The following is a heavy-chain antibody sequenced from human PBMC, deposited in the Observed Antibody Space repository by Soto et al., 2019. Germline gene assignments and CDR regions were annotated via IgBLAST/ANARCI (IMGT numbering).Heavy chain of an antibody. CDR1: GFTFSSYA. Sequence: EVQLLESGGGLVQPGGSLRLSCAASGFTFSSYAMSWVRQAPGKGLEWVSAISGSGGSTYYADSVKGRFTISRDNSKNTLYMHMNSLRAEDTAVYYCAKDSEGSGSYVTDYWGQGTLVTVSS. CDR3: AKDSEGSGSYVTDY. CDR2: ISGSGGST. D-gene: IGHD1-26*01. V-gene: IGHV3-23*01. J-gene: IGHJ4*02.